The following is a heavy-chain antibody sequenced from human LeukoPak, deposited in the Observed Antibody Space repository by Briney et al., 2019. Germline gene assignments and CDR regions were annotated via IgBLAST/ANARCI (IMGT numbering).Heavy chain of an antibody. Sequence: PSQTLSLTCTVSGGSISSGSYYWSWIRQPAGKGLEWIGRIYTSGSTNYNPSLKSRVTTSVDTSKNQFSLKLSSVTAADTAVYYCARDRDIAVAGTGYYYYYMDVWGKGTTVTVSS. CDR3: ARDRDIAVAGTGYYYYYMDV. J-gene: IGHJ6*03. CDR1: GGSISSGSYY. V-gene: IGHV4-61*02. CDR2: IYTSGST. D-gene: IGHD6-19*01.